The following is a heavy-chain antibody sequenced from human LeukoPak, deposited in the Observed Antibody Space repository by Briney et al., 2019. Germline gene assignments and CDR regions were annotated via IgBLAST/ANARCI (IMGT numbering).Heavy chain of an antibody. D-gene: IGHD3-10*01. V-gene: IGHV3-7*01. CDR1: GFTFSSYW. Sequence: GGSLRLSCAASGFTFSSYWMSWVRQAPGKGLEWVANIKQDGSEKYYVDSVKGRFTISRDNAKNSLYLQMNSLRAEDTAVYYCARARPVLLWFGESSTGYMDVWGKGTTVTISS. J-gene: IGHJ6*03. CDR2: IKQDGSEK. CDR3: ARARPVLLWFGESSTGYMDV.